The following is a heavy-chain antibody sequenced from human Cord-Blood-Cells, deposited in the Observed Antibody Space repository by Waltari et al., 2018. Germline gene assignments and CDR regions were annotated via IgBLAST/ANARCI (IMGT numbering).Heavy chain of an antibody. V-gene: IGHV4-4*02. D-gene: IGHD2-15*01. J-gene: IGHJ4*02. CDR1: GGSISSSNW. CDR3: ARGAYCSGGSCYSGALDY. Sequence: QVQLQESGPGLVKPSGTLSLTRAVSGGSISSSNWWRWVRQPPGKGLEWIGEIYHSGSTNYNPSLKSRVTISVDKSKNQFSLKLSSVTAADTAVYYCARGAYCSGGSCYSGALDYWGQGTLVTVSS. CDR2: IYHSGST.